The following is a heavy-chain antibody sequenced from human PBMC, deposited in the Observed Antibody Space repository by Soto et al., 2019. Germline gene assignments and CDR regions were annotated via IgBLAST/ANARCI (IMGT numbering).Heavy chain of an antibody. D-gene: IGHD5-18*01. CDR2: ISGSGGST. J-gene: IGHJ4*02. Sequence: PGGSLRFSCAASGFTFSSYAMSWVRQAPGKGLEWVSAISGSGGSTYYADSVKGRFTISRDNSKNTLYLQMNSLRAEDTAVYYCAKDFLVQLKGYFDYWGQGTLVTVSS. CDR3: AKDFLVQLKGYFDY. CDR1: GFTFSSYA. V-gene: IGHV3-23*01.